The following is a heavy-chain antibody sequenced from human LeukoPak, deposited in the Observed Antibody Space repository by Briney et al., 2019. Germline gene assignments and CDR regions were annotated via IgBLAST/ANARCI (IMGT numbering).Heavy chain of an antibody. Sequence: GGSLRLSCAASGFTFSSYAMSWVRQAPGKGLEWVSAISGSGGSTYYADSVKGRFTISRDNSKNTLYPQMNSLRAEDTAVYYCAKGPTSWYYFDYWGQGTLVTVSS. CDR1: GFTFSSYA. CDR2: ISGSGGST. CDR3: AKGPTSWYYFDY. V-gene: IGHV3-23*01. J-gene: IGHJ4*02. D-gene: IGHD2-2*01.